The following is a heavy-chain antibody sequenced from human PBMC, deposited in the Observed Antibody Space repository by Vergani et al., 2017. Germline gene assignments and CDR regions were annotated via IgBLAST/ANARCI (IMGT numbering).Heavy chain of an antibody. V-gene: IGHV1-69*01. CDR1: GGTFSSYA. D-gene: IGHD3-22*01. CDR2: IIPIFGTA. Sequence: QVQLVQSGAEVKKPGSSVKVSCKASGGTFSSYAISWVRQAPGQGLEWMGGIIPIFGTANYAQKFQGRVTITADESTSTAYMELSSLRSEDTAVYYCATXGTQYSYPEHYYDSSGYFPRFDYWGQGTLVTVSS. CDR3: ATXGTQYSYPEHYYDSSGYFPRFDY. J-gene: IGHJ4*02.